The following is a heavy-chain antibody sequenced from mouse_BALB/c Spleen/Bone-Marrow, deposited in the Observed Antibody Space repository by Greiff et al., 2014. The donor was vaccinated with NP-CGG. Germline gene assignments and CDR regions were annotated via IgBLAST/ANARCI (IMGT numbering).Heavy chain of an antibody. CDR1: GFNIKDTY. V-gene: IGHV14-3*02. CDR2: IDPANGNT. CDR3: AIYYYGSSGFAY. J-gene: IGHJ3*01. Sequence: VKLQESGAELVKPGASVKLSCTASGFNIKDTYMHWVKQRPEQGLEWIGRIDPANGNTKYDPKFQGKATITADTSSNTAYLQLSSLTSEDTAVYYCAIYYYGSSGFAYWGQGTLVTVSA. D-gene: IGHD1-1*01.